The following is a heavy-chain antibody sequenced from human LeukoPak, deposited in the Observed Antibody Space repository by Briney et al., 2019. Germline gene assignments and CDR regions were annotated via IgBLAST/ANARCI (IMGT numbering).Heavy chain of an antibody. V-gene: IGHV3-74*01. CDR2: IESDGSRT. Sequence: GGSLRLSCAASGFTFSSYPLHWVRQAPGKGLEWVSRIESDGSRTRYADSVKGRFTISRDNAKNTLYLQMNSLSAEDTAVYYCARDTYYYNSSAFYHYYYGMDVWGQGTTVTVSS. CDR1: GFTFSSYP. CDR3: ARDTYYYNSSAFYHYYYGMDV. D-gene: IGHD3-22*01. J-gene: IGHJ6*01.